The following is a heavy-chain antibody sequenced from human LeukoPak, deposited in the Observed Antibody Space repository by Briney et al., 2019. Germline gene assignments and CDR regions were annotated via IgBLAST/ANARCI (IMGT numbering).Heavy chain of an antibody. CDR2: IGYTGTT. CDR1: GGSISTRNHY. D-gene: IGHD2-8*02. Sequence: PSETLSLTCTVTGGSISTRNHYWGWLRQPPGKGLEWIGSIGYTGTTNSNPSLKSRVTLSVDTSKNQVSLTLSSVTAEDTAVYFCARRMGSGATYPRTFDYWGQGTLVTVSS. CDR3: ARRMGSGATYPRTFDY. V-gene: IGHV4-39*01. J-gene: IGHJ4*02.